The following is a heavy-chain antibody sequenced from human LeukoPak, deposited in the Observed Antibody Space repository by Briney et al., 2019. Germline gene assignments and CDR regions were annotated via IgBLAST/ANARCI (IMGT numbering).Heavy chain of an antibody. Sequence: SGGSLRLSCAASGFTCSSCDMSWVRQAPGKGPEWVSTISGSGGSTYYADSVKGRFTISRDNSKNTLYLQMNSLRAEDTAVYHCAKDLRLRYFTYWGQGTLVTVSS. CDR1: GFTCSSCD. V-gene: IGHV3-23*01. J-gene: IGHJ4*02. D-gene: IGHD3-9*01. CDR3: AKDLRLRYFTY. CDR2: ISGSGGST.